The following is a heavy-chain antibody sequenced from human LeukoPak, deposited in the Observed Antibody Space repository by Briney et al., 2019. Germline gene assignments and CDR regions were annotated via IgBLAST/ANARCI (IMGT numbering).Heavy chain of an antibody. D-gene: IGHD6-19*01. V-gene: IGHV1-69*13. CDR1: GGPFSRYA. J-gene: IGHJ6*03. Sequence: SVKVSCKASGGPFSRYAISWVRQAPGQGLEWMGGIIPIFGTANYAQKFQGRVTITADESTSTAYMELSSLRSEDTAVYYCARVVGQWLGREGKAYYYYMDVWGKGTTVTISS. CDR2: IIPIFGTA. CDR3: ARVVGQWLGREGKAYYYYMDV.